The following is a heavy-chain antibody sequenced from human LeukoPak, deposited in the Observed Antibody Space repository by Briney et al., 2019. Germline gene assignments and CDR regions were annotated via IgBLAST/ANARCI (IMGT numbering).Heavy chain of an antibody. CDR2: IYHSGST. CDR3: ATYSSSSSGGEIDH. Sequence: SETLSLTCTVSGGSISSGGYYWSWIRQPPGKGLEWIGYIYHSGSTYYNPSLKSRVTISVDTSKNQFSLKLSSVTAADTAVYYCATYSSSSSGGEIDHWGQGTLVTVSS. CDR1: GGSISSGGYY. D-gene: IGHD6-6*01. V-gene: IGHV4-30-2*01. J-gene: IGHJ4*02.